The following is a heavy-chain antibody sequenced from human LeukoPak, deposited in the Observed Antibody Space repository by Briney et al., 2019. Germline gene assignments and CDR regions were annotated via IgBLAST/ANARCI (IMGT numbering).Heavy chain of an antibody. D-gene: IGHD4-11*01. CDR1: GFTFTSYA. Sequence: GGSLRLSCAVSGFTFTSYAMSWVRQAPGKGLEWVAVISYDGSNKYYADSVKGRFTISRDNSKNTLYLQMNSLRAEDTAVYYCARGSALWYSNHQPPGSYWGQGTLVTVSS. V-gene: IGHV3-30-3*01. CDR3: ARGSALWYSNHQPPGSY. CDR2: ISYDGSNK. J-gene: IGHJ4*02.